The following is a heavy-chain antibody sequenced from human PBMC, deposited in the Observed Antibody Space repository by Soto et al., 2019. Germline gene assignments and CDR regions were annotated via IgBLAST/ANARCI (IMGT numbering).Heavy chain of an antibody. V-gene: IGHV4-61*01. CDR3: ARGLGITMIVVSKYFDY. CDR1: GDSVSNDNYY. J-gene: IGHJ4*02. D-gene: IGHD3-22*01. Sequence: SETLSLTCAVSGDSVSNDNYYWSWIRQPPGKGLEWIGYIYYSGTTNYNSYLKSRLSLSVDMSKNQFSLKLASVTAADTAVYYCARGLGITMIVVSKYFDYWGQGTLVTVSS. CDR2: IYYSGTT.